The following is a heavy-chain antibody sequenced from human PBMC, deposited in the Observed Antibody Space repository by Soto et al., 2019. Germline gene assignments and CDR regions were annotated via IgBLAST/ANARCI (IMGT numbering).Heavy chain of an antibody. Sequence: VRWGSLASGQRLEWIGWIVVGSGNTNYAQQFQERVTITRDMSTSTAYMELSSLRSEDTAVYYCAAGESELRFLEWRPNYYYYGLGIPGQGTS. D-gene: IGHD3-3*01. V-gene: IGHV1-58*01. CDR2: IVVGSGNT. CDR3: AAGESELRFLEWRPNYYYYGLGI. J-gene: IGHJ6*01.